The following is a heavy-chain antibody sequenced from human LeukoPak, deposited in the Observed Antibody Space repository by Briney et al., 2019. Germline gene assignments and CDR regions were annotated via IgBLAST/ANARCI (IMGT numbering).Heavy chain of an antibody. CDR1: GGTFSSYA. D-gene: IGHD3-22*01. CDR3: ARGYYYDSSGYYYFFDY. CDR2: IIPIFGTA. V-gene: IGHV1-69*13. J-gene: IGHJ4*02. Sequence: GASVKVSCKASGGTFSSYALSWVRQAPGQGLEWMGGIIPIFGTANYAQKFQGRVTITADESTSTAYMELSSLRSEDTAVYYCARGYYYDSSGYYYFFDYWGQGTLVTVSS.